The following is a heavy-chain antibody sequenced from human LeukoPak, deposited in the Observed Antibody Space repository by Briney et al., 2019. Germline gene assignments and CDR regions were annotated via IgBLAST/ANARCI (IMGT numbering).Heavy chain of an antibody. CDR2: ISSSGSIL. D-gene: IGHD3-9*01. V-gene: IGHV3-48*03. CDR1: GFTFTSYE. CDR3: ARAPDRSFGLDNKGGLDY. Sequence: PGGSLRLSCAASGFTFTSYEMNWVRQAPGKGLEWISFISSSGSILYYADSAKGRFTISRDNAKNSLYLQMDSLRAEDTAVYYCARAPDRSFGLDNKGGLDYWGQGTLVTVSS. J-gene: IGHJ4*02.